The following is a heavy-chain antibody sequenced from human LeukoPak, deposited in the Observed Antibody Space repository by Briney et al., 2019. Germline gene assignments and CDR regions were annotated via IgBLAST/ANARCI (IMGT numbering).Heavy chain of an antibody. D-gene: IGHD3-22*01. CDR2: IYYSGST. V-gene: IGHV4-39*01. Sequence: SETLSLTCTVSGGSISSSSYYWGWIRQPPGKGLEWIGSIYYSGSTYYNPSLKSRVTISVDTSKNQFSLKLSSVTAADTAVYYCASSAYESSGYGGYYMDVWGKGTTVTVSS. CDR1: GGSISSSSYY. J-gene: IGHJ6*03. CDR3: ASSAYESSGYGGYYMDV.